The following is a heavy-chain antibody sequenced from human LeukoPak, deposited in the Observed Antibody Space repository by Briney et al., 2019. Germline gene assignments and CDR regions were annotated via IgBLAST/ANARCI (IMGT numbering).Heavy chain of an antibody. CDR3: ARGGIYYGSGSYYPFDY. Sequence: GGSLRLSCAASGFTFSSYAMSWVRQAPGKGLEWVSAISGSGGSTYYADSVKGRFTISRDNSKNTLYLQMNSLRAEDTAVYYCARGGIYYGSGSYYPFDYWGQGTLVTVSS. J-gene: IGHJ4*02. D-gene: IGHD3-10*01. CDR2: ISGSGGST. V-gene: IGHV3-23*01. CDR1: GFTFSSYA.